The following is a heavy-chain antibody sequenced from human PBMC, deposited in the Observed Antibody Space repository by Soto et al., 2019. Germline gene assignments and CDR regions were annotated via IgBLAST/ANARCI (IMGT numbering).Heavy chain of an antibody. J-gene: IGHJ3*02. CDR1: GFTFSSYW. CDR2: IKPDGSEK. V-gene: IGHV3-7*04. CDR3: ARGDYYDNSGPFSDAFDI. Sequence: EVQLVESGGDLVQPGGSLRLSCAAPGFTFSSYWMSWVRQAPGQGLEWVANIKPDGSEKWYVESVKGRFIISRDNAKNALYLQMNSLRAEDTAVYYCARGDYYDNSGPFSDAFDIWGQGTMVTVS. D-gene: IGHD3-22*01.